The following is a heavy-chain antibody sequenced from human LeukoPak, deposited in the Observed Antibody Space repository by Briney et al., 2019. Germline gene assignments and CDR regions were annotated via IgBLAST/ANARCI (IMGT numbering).Heavy chain of an antibody. CDR1: GGSISSSSYY. V-gene: IGHV4-39*01. J-gene: IGHJ4*02. CDR3: ARPAPRYYYGSGSYYFDY. D-gene: IGHD3-10*01. Sequence: PSETLSLTCTVSGGSISSSSYYWGWIRQPPGKGLEWIGSIYYSGGTYDNPSLKSRVTISVDTSKNQFSLKLSSVTAADTAVYYCARPAPRYYYGSGSYYFDYWGQGTLVTVSS. CDR2: IYYSGGT.